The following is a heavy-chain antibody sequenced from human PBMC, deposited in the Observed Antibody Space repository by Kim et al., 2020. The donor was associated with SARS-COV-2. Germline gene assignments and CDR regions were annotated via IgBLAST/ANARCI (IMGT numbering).Heavy chain of an antibody. Sequence: ASVKVSCKASGYTFTNYGISWVRQAPGQGLEWVGWISAYNGNTNYAQKFQGRVTMTTDTSTSTANMELRSLRSDDTAVYYCARDGSGSYRAFDIWGQGTMVTVSS. CDR3: ARDGSGSYRAFDI. J-gene: IGHJ3*02. CDR2: ISAYNGNT. V-gene: IGHV1-18*04. CDR1: GYTFTNYG. D-gene: IGHD3-10*01.